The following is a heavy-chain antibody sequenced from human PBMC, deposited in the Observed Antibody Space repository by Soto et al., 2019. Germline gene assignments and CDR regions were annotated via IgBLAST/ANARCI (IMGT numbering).Heavy chain of an antibody. Sequence: GGSLRLSCAASGFTFSSYAMHWVRQAPGKGLEWVAVISYDGSNKYYADSVKGRFTISRDNSKNTLYLQMNSLRAEDTAVYYCARVSSAAIPLYYGMDVWGQGTTVTVSS. CDR2: ISYDGSNK. D-gene: IGHD2-2*01. CDR1: GFTFSSYA. V-gene: IGHV3-30-3*01. J-gene: IGHJ6*02. CDR3: ARVSSAAIPLYYGMDV.